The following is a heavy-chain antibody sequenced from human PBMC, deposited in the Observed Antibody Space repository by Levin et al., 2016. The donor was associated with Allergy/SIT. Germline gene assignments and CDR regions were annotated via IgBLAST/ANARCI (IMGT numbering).Heavy chain of an antibody. Sequence: WIRQPPGKGLEWIGEINHSGSTNYNPSLKSRVTISVDTSKNQFSLKLSSVTAADTAVYYCARGLRDGYNYPPYPRRYYFDYWGQGTLVTVSS. V-gene: IGHV4-34*01. CDR2: INHSGST. D-gene: IGHD5-24*01. J-gene: IGHJ4*02. CDR3: ARGLRDGYNYPPYPRRYYFDY.